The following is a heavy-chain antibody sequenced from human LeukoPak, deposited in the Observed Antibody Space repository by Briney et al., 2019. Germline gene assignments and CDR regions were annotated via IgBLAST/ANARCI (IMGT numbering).Heavy chain of an antibody. CDR2: ISSSSSYI. CDR1: GFTFSSYS. Sequence: GGSLRLSCAASGFTFSSYSMNWVRQAPGKGLNWVSSISSSSSYIYYADSVKGRFTISRDNAKNSLYLQMNSLRAEDTAVYYCARVALPPGIAVAGTIDYWGQGTLVTVSS. J-gene: IGHJ4*02. CDR3: ARVALPPGIAVAGTIDY. D-gene: IGHD6-19*01. V-gene: IGHV3-21*01.